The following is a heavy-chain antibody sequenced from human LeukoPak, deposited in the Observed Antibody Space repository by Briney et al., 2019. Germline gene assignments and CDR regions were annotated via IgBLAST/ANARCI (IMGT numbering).Heavy chain of an antibody. V-gene: IGHV4-61*02. J-gene: IGHJ4*02. D-gene: IGHD4-17*01. CDR2: IYTSGST. CDR1: GGSISSGSYY. Sequence: SQTLSLTCTVSGGSISSGSYYWRWLRQPAGKGLEWIGRIYTSGSTNYNPSLKSRVTISVDTSKNQFSLKLSSVTAADTAVYYCARSYGDYGMTFDYWGQGTLVTVSS. CDR3: ARSYGDYGMTFDY.